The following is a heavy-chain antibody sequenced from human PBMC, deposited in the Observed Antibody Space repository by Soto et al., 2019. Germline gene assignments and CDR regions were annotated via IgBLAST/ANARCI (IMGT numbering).Heavy chain of an antibody. Sequence: ASVKVSCKASGYTFTSYGINWVRQAPGQGLEWMGWISAYNGNTNYAQKLQGRVTMTTDTSTSTAYMELRSLRSDDTAVYYCARDSGTRRTYYDILTGYLGNNWFDAWGQGTLVTVSS. J-gene: IGHJ5*02. CDR3: ARDSGTRRTYYDILTGYLGNNWFDA. CDR2: ISAYNGNT. CDR1: GYTFTSYG. D-gene: IGHD3-9*01. V-gene: IGHV1-18*01.